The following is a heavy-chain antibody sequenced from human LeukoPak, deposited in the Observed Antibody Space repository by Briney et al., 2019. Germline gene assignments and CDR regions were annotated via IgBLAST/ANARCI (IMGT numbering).Heavy chain of an antibody. V-gene: IGHV1-2*02. J-gene: IGHJ4*02. CDR1: GYTFIGYY. Sequence: ASVKVSCKASGYTFIGYYMHWVRQAPGQGLEWMGWINPNSGGTNYAQKFQGRVTVTRDTSISTAYMELSRLRSDDTAVYYCATTYKYDSSGYPIDYWGQGTLVTVSS. D-gene: IGHD3-22*01. CDR3: ATTYKYDSSGYPIDY. CDR2: INPNSGGT.